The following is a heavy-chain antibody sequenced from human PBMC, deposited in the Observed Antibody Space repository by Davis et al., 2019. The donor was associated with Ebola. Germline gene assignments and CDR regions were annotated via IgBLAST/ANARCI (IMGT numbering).Heavy chain of an antibody. CDR3: ARETYYYGSGSYYNWFDP. CDR1: GFTFSSYW. Sequence: GGSLRLSCAASGFTFSSYWMSWVRQAPGKGLEWVANIKQDGSEKYYVDSVKGRFTISRANAKNSLYLQMNSLRAEDTAVYYCARETYYYGSGSYYNWFDPWGQGTLVTVSS. D-gene: IGHD3-10*01. J-gene: IGHJ5*02. V-gene: IGHV3-7*01. CDR2: IKQDGSEK.